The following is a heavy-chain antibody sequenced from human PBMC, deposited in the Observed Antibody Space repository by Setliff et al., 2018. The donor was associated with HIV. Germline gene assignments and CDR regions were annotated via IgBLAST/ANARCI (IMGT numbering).Heavy chain of an antibody. CDR3: VTDVVFD. V-gene: IGHV3-30*02. D-gene: IGHD2-15*01. CDR2: IRYDDTYK. Sequence: GGSLRLSCATSGFTFSSYGMHWVRQAPGKGLEWVAFIRYDDTYKFYADSLKGRFTISRDNSKNTLFLQMNSLKVEDTGVYYCVTDVVFDWGQGTLVTVSS. CDR1: GFTFSSYG. J-gene: IGHJ4*02.